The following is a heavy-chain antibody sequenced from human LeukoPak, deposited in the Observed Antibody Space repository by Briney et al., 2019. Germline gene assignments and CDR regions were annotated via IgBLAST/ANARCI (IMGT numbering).Heavy chain of an antibody. Sequence: ASVTVSFTASVYTFTIYGISWVRQAPGQGLEWMGWISAYNGNTNYAQKLQGRVTMTTDTSTSTAYMELRSLRSDDTAVYYCARDSRITIFGVVIGGNWFDPWGQGTLVTVSS. CDR2: ISAYNGNT. CDR1: VYTFTIYG. CDR3: ARDSRITIFGVVIGGNWFDP. V-gene: IGHV1-18*01. D-gene: IGHD3-3*01. J-gene: IGHJ5*02.